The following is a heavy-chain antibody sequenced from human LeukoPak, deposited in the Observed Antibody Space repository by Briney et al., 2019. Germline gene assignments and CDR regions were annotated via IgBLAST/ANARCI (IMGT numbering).Heavy chain of an antibody. V-gene: IGHV3-23*01. J-gene: IGHJ4*02. D-gene: IGHD2-2*01. CDR1: GFTFSSYA. Sequence: GGSLRLSRAASGFTFSSYAMSWVRQAPGKGLEWVSTISGSGGSTYFADSVKGRFTLSRDNSKNTLFLQMNSLRAEDTAVYYCAKGYYTSTSCYHDYWGQGTLVTVSS. CDR3: AKGYYTSTSCYHDY. CDR2: ISGSGGST.